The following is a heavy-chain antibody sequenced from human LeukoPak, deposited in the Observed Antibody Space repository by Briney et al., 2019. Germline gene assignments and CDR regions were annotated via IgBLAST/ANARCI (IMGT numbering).Heavy chain of an antibody. Sequence: PGGSLRLSCAASGFTFITYSMNWVRQAPGKGLEWVSSISSSSSYIYYADSVRGRFTISRDNPKNSLYLQMNSLRAEGTAVYYCARVAPVSGPSYGSGSEAADYWGQGTLVTVSS. CDR2: ISSSSSYI. J-gene: IGHJ4*02. D-gene: IGHD3-10*01. CDR1: GFTFITYS. CDR3: ARVAPVSGPSYGSGSEAADY. V-gene: IGHV3-21*01.